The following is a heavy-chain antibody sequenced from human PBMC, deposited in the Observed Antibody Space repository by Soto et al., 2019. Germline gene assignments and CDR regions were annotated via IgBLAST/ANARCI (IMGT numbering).Heavy chain of an antibody. D-gene: IGHD3-10*01. J-gene: IGHJ6*02. V-gene: IGHV4-59*01. CDR3: AGISGSHYGMDV. Sequence: PSXTQAHTCTVTGGSISNYYWSWSRQPPGKGLELIGYSYYSGSTSYNPYLKSRVTISLDTSKNQFSLKLSSVTAADTAVYYCAGISGSHYGMDVWGQGTTVTVSS. CDR2: SYYSGST. CDR1: GGSISNYY.